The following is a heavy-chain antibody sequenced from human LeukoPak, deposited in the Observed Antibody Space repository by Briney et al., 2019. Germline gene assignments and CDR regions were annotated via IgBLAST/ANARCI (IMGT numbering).Heavy chain of an antibody. J-gene: IGHJ4*02. CDR1: GYSFTSYW. CDR2: IYPGDSDT. CDR3: ARRRGYYGSGTDYYFDY. D-gene: IGHD3-10*01. V-gene: IGHV5-51*01. Sequence: GESLKISCKGSGYSFTSYWIGWVRQMPGKGLEWIGIIYPGDSDTRYSPSFQGQVTTSADKSISTVYLQWSSLKASDTALYYCARRRGYYGSGTDYYFDYWGQGTLVTVSS.